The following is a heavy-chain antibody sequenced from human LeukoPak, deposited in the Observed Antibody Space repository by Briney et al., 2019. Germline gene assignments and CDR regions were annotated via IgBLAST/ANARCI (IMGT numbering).Heavy chain of an antibody. CDR1: GYSISSGYY. J-gene: IGHJ5*02. CDR3: ARGVYYDSSGTNWFDP. V-gene: IGHV4-38-2*02. CDR2: IYHSGST. D-gene: IGHD3-22*01. Sequence: SETLSLTCTVSGYSISSGYYWGWIRQPPGKGLEWIRSIYHSGSTYYNPSLKSRVTISVDTSRNQFSLKLSSVTAADTAVYYCARGVYYDSSGTNWFDPWGQGTLVTVSS.